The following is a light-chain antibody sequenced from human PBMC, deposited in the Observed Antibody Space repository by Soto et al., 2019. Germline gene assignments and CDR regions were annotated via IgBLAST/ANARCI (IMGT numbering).Light chain of an antibody. V-gene: IGLV2-14*03. CDR2: DVG. CDR1: SSDVGYYNY. J-gene: IGLJ1*01. CDR3: CSYTTSGTRV. Sequence: QSALTQPASVSGSPGQSITISCTGTSSDVGYYNYVSWYQQHPAKAPKLIIYDVGRRPSGVSDRFSGSKSGNTASLTISGLQPEDEADYYGCSYTTSGTRVFGTGTKVTVL.